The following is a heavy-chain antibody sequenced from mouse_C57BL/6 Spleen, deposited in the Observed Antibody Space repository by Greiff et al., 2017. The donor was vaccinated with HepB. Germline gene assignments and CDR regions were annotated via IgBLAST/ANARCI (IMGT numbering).Heavy chain of an antibody. CDR3: ARDHYYGSGYAMDY. D-gene: IGHD1-1*01. CDR2: ISDGGSYT. CDR1: GFTFSSYA. J-gene: IGHJ4*01. V-gene: IGHV5-4*01. Sequence: EVKLMESGGGLVKPGGSLKLSCAASGFTFSSYAMSWVRQTPEKRLEWVATISDGGSYTYYPDNVKGRFTISRDNAKNNLYLQMSHLKSEDTAMYYCARDHYYGSGYAMDYWGQGTSVTVSS.